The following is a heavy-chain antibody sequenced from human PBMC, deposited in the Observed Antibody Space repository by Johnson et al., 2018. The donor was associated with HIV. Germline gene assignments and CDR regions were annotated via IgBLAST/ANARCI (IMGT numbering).Heavy chain of an antibody. D-gene: IGHD2-21*01. Sequence: QVQLVESGGGLVKPGGSLRLSCAASGFTFSDHYMSWIRQAPGKGLEWVSYISSSGSTIYYADSVKGRFNISRDNSKNTPYLQMNSLRVEDTGLYYCAKAYCPGCDAFDVWGHGTMVTVSS. J-gene: IGHJ3*01. CDR1: GFTFSDHY. CDR2: ISSSGSTI. CDR3: AKAYCPGCDAFDV. V-gene: IGHV3-11*04.